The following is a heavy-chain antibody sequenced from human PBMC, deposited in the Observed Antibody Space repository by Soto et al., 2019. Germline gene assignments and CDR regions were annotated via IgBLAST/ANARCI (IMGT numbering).Heavy chain of an antibody. CDR2: SRNEANSYTT. CDR3: ARGKSSGYPIFDY. J-gene: IGHJ4*02. Sequence: GGSLRLSCAASGFTFSTYAMDWVRQAPGRGLEWVGRSRNEANSYTTEYAASVKDRFFISRHDSKNSLYLQMDSLQTEDTAVYYCARGKSSGYPIFDYWGQGIPVTVSS. V-gene: IGHV3-72*01. CDR1: GFTFSTYA. D-gene: IGHD5-12*01.